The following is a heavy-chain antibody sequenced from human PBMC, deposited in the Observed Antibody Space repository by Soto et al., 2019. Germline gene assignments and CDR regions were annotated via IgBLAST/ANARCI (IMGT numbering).Heavy chain of an antibody. CDR1: GYTFTSYG. J-gene: IGHJ3*02. D-gene: IGHD6-19*01. CDR3: ARDIAVAGTDAFDI. V-gene: IGHV1-18*01. CDR2: ISAYNGNT. Sequence: GASVKVSCKASGYTFTSYGISWVRQAPGQGLEWMGWISAYNGNTNYAQKLQGRVTMTTDTSTSTAYMELRSLRSDDKAVYYCARDIAVAGTDAFDIWGQGTMVTVSS.